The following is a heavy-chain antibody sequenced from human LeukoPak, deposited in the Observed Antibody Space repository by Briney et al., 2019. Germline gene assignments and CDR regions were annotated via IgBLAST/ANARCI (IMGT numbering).Heavy chain of an antibody. CDR3: ARDTGAGYYFDY. D-gene: IGHD4-17*01. V-gene: IGHV4-61*08. CDR1: GGSISSGDYY. J-gene: IGHJ4*02. CDR2: IYYSGST. Sequence: PSETLSLTCTVSGGSISSGDYYWSWIRQPPGKGLEWIGYIYYSGSTNYNPSLKSRVTISVDTSKNQFSLKLSSVTAADTAVYYCARDTGAGYYFDYWGQGTLVTVSS.